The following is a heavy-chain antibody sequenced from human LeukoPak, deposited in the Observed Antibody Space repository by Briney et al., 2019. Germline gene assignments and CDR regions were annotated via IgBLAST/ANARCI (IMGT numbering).Heavy chain of an antibody. D-gene: IGHD3-3*01. Sequence: SVKVSCTSSGGTFSSYAISWVRQAPGHGLEWMGGIIPIFGTANYAQKFQGRVTITADESTSTAYMELSSLRSEDTAVYYCARVRDFTAYYFDYWGQGTLVTVSS. CDR1: GGTFSSYA. J-gene: IGHJ4*02. V-gene: IGHV1-69*01. CDR2: IIPIFGTA. CDR3: ARVRDFTAYYFDY.